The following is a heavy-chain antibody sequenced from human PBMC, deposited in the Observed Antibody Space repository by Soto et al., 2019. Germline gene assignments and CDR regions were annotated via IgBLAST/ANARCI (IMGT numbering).Heavy chain of an antibody. CDR2: ISGSGGST. J-gene: IGHJ4*02. D-gene: IGHD3-3*01. CDR3: AKDNGDYDFWSGYSSGGTPYYFDY. Sequence: GGSLRLSCAASGFTFSSYAMSWVRQAPGKGLEWVSAISGSGGSTYYADSVKGRFTISRDNSKNTLYLQMNSLRAEDTAVYYCAKDNGDYDFWSGYSSGGTPYYFDYWGQGTLVTVSS. V-gene: IGHV3-23*01. CDR1: GFTFSSYA.